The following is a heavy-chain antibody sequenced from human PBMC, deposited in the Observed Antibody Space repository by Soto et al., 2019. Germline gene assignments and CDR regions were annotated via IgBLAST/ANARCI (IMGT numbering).Heavy chain of an antibody. J-gene: IGHJ6*02. D-gene: IGHD3-3*01. V-gene: IGHV4-39*01. CDR3: ARLRGGTIFGVVFPDV. Sequence: SETLSLTCTVSGGSISSSSYYWGWIRQPPGKGLEWIGSIYYSGSTYYNPSLKSRVTISVDTSKNQFSLKLSSVTAADTAVYYCARLRGGTIFGVVFPDVWGQGTTVTVSS. CDR2: IYYSGST. CDR1: GGSISSSSYY.